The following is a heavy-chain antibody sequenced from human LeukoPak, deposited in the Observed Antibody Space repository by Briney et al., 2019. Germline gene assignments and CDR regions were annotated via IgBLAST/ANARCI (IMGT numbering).Heavy chain of an antibody. CDR2: IYSGDNT. V-gene: IGHV3-53*01. Sequence: GGSLRLSCAASGFTFSSHSMHWVRQAPGKGLEWVSVIYSGDNTDYADSVKGRFSISRDNSKNTLYLQMSSLRAEDTGVYYCARDWGYCSSTSCHVFDYWGQGTLVTVSS. D-gene: IGHD2-2*01. CDR1: GFTFSSHS. CDR3: ARDWGYCSSTSCHVFDY. J-gene: IGHJ4*02.